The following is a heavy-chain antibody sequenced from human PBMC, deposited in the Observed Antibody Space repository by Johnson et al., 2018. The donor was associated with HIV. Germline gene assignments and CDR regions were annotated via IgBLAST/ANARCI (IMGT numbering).Heavy chain of an antibody. Sequence: QMLLVESGGGVVQPGRSLRLSCAASGLTFSSYAMHWVRQAPGKGLEWVAVMSYDGSSKYYADSVKGRFTISRDNSRNTLYLQMNSLRAEDTAVYYCARDQAIFGVVLASDAFDIWGQGTMVTVSS. V-gene: IGHV3-30*04. CDR3: ARDQAIFGVVLASDAFDI. J-gene: IGHJ3*02. CDR1: GLTFSSYA. D-gene: IGHD3-3*01. CDR2: MSYDGSSK.